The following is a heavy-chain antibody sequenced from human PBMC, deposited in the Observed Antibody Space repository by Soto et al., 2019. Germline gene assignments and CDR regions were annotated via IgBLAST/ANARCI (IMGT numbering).Heavy chain of an antibody. CDR2: IYLDDDK. V-gene: IGHV2-5*02. CDR3: IQSRCGGDCLQSYASHYYYGMDV. CDR1: AFSLSTGGVG. Sequence: QITLKESGPTLVKPTQPLTLTCTFSAFSLSTGGVGVGWIRQPLGKALEWLALIYLDDDKRYSPSLRSRLTISNDTSKNQVVLTMTNMDPVDTDTYYCIQSRCGGDCLQSYASHYYYGMDVWGQGTTVTVSS. J-gene: IGHJ6*02. D-gene: IGHD2-21*02.